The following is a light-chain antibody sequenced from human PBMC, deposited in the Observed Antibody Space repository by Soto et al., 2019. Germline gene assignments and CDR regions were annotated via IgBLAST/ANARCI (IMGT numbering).Light chain of an antibody. CDR1: SSDVGGYNY. CDR2: EVS. V-gene: IGLV2-14*01. Sequence: QSALTQHASVSGSPGQSITISCTGTSSDVGGYNYVSWYQQHPGKAPKLIIYEVSNRPSGVSNRFSGSNSGNTASLTISGLQADDEADYYCSSYTSSSTRVFGGGTKLTVL. CDR3: SSYTSSSTRV. J-gene: IGLJ3*02.